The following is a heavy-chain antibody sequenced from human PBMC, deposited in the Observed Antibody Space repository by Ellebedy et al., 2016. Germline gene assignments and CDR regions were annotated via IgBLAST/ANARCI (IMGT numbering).Heavy chain of an antibody. V-gene: IGHV3-53*01. J-gene: IGHJ6*02. Sequence: GESLKISCAASGFTVSSNYMSWVRQAPGKGLEWVSVIYSGGSTYYADSVKGRFTISRDNSKNTLYLQMNSLRAEDTAVYYCARSRPLWFGELFREYGMDVWGQGTTVTVSS. CDR2: IYSGGST. CDR3: ARSRPLWFGELFREYGMDV. CDR1: GFTVSSNY. D-gene: IGHD3-10*01.